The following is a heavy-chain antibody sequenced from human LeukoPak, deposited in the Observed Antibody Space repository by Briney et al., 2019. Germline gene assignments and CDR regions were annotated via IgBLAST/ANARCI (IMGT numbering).Heavy chain of an antibody. Sequence: GESLKISCKGSGYTFTSKWIAWVRQMTGKGLEWMGIIYPGDSDTRYSPSFQGQVTISADKSITTAYLQWSSLKASDTAMYYCARACERGAVNHQYFQHWGQGTLVTVSS. CDR3: ARACERGAVNHQYFQH. J-gene: IGHJ1*01. D-gene: IGHD4-11*01. CDR2: IYPGDSDT. CDR1: GYTFTSKW. V-gene: IGHV5-51*01.